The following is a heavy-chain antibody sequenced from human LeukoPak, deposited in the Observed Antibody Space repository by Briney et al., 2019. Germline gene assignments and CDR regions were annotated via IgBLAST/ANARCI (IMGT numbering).Heavy chain of an antibody. CDR2: MHYSADN. V-gene: IGHV4-59*08. CDR1: GSSINSYY. CDR3: SRLGYCSGGCCYFDY. D-gene: IGHD2-15*01. J-gene: IGHJ4*02. Sequence: SETLSLTCTVSGSSINSYYWSWIRQPPGKGLEWLGYMHYSADNNNNPSVRSRVTISLDASKNQVSLRLSSVSAADTAVYYCSRLGYCSGGCCYFDYWGQGILVTVSS.